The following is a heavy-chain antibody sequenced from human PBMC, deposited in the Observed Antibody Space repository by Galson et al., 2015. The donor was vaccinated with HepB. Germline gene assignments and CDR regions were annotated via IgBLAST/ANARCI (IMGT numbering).Heavy chain of an antibody. CDR2: IYYSGST. CDR1: GGSISSSY. D-gene: IGHD5-12*01. Sequence: SETLSLTCTVSGGSISSSYWSWIRQPPGKGLEWIGYIYYSGSTNYNPSLKSRVTISVDTSKNQFSLKLSSVTAADTAVYYCARGGGYPPGGDLDYWGQGTLVTVAS. J-gene: IGHJ4*02. V-gene: IGHV4-59*01. CDR3: ARGGGYPPGGDLDY.